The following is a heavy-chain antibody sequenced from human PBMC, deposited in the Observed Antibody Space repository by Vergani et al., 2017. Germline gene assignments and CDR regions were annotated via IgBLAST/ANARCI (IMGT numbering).Heavy chain of an antibody. CDR2: INPNSGGT. CDR1: GYTFTGYY. Sequence: QVQLVQSGAEVKKPGASVKVSCKASGYTFTGYYMHWVRQAPGQGLEWMGWINPNSGGTNYAQKFQGRVTMTRDTSISTAYMELSRLRSDDTAVYYCAGHVAAAGTIGGWFDPWGQGTLVTVSS. V-gene: IGHV1-2*02. J-gene: IGHJ5*02. CDR3: AGHVAAAGTIGGWFDP. D-gene: IGHD6-13*01.